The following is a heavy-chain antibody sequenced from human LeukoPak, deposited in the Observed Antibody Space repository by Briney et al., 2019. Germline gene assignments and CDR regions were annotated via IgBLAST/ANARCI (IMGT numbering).Heavy chain of an antibody. Sequence: SETLSLTCTVSGGSISSCYWSWIRQPPGRGLEWIGYIYYSGSTNYNPSLKSRVTISVDTSKNQFSLKLSSVTAADTAVYYCARELWVFGVVIFDYWGQGTLVTVSS. J-gene: IGHJ4*02. D-gene: IGHD3-3*01. CDR1: GGSISSCY. V-gene: IGHV4-59*01. CDR3: ARELWVFGVVIFDY. CDR2: IYYSGST.